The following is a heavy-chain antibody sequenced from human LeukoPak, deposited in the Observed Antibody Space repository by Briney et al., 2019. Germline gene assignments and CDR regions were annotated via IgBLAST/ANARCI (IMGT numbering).Heavy chain of an antibody. CDR2: ISGSGDST. J-gene: IGHJ3*02. Sequence: PGGSLRLSCAASGLTFSTYAMSWVRQAPGKGLEWVSAISGSGDSTYHADTVKGRSTISRDNSKNTLYLKMNSLRAEDTAVYYCARDHASSSSPVDVFDIWGQGTVVTVSS. CDR1: GLTFSTYA. CDR3: ARDHASSSSPVDVFDI. D-gene: IGHD6-13*01. V-gene: IGHV3-23*01.